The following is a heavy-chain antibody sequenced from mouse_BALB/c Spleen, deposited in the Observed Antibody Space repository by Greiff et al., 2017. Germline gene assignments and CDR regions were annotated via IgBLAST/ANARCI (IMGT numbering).Heavy chain of an antibody. CDR1: GFTFSSFG. Sequence: EVKLVESGGGLVQPGGSRKLSCAASGFTFSSFGMHWVRQAPEKGLEWVAYISSGSSAIYYADTVKGRFTISRDNPKNTLFLQMTSLRSEDTAMYYGAREDGQAWFAYWGQGTLVTVSA. J-gene: IGHJ3*01. V-gene: IGHV5-17*02. CDR3: AREDGQAWFAY. CDR2: ISSGSSAI. D-gene: IGHD1-2*01.